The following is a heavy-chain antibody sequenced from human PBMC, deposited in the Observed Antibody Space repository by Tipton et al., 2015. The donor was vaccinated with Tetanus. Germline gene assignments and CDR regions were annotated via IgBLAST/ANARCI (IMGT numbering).Heavy chain of an antibody. CDR3: ARDQFTTIFGVERSYYYGMDV. Sequence: GSLRLSCAASGFTFSSYSMNWVRQAPGKGLEWVSSISSSSSYIYYADSVKGRFTISRDNAKNSLYLQMNSLRAEDTAVYYCARDQFTTIFGVERSYYYGMDVWGQGTTVTVSS. D-gene: IGHD3-3*01. V-gene: IGHV3-21*01. CDR2: ISSSSSYI. J-gene: IGHJ6*02. CDR1: GFTFSSYS.